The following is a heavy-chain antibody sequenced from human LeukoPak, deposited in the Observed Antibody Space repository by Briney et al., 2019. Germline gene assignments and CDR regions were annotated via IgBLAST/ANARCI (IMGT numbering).Heavy chain of an antibody. D-gene: IGHD2-21*01. CDR1: GCNFDRYT. CDR2: INSNVGHT. J-gene: IGHJ4*02. CDR3: VKEKDCGRECYFFDS. Sequence: GGSLRLSCAASGCNFDRYTMHWVRHTAGRGLEWVSFINSNVGHTWYACSLKGRFTISRDNRKDSLYLQMNSLTTEDTAIYYCVKEKDCGRECYFFDSWGQGALVTVSS. V-gene: IGHV3-43*01.